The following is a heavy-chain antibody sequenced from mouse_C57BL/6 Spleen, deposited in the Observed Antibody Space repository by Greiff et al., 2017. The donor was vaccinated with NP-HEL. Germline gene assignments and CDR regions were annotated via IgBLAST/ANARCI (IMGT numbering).Heavy chain of an antibody. Sequence: VQLQQSGPELVKPGASVKISCKASGYSFTGYYMNWVKQSPEKSLEWIGEINPSTGGTTYNQKFKAKATLTVDKSSSTAYMQLKSLTSEDSAVYYCARDPIITTRAMDYWGQGTSVTVSS. V-gene: IGHV1-42*01. CDR1: GYSFTGYY. D-gene: IGHD1-2*01. CDR2: INPSTGGT. CDR3: ARDPIITTRAMDY. J-gene: IGHJ4*01.